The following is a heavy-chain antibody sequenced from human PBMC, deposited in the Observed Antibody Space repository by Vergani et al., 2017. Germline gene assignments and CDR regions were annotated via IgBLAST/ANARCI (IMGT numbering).Heavy chain of an antibody. CDR2: IDWDYDK. J-gene: IGHJ3*02. CDR3: ARQEIAVAVVDAFDI. CDR1: GFSLSTSGMC. D-gene: IGHD6-19*01. Sequence: QVTLRESGPALVKPTQTLTLTCTFSGFSLSTSGMCVSWIRQPPGKALEWLARIDWDYDKYYSTSLKTRLTISKDTTKNQVVRTMTNMDPVDTATYYCARQEIAVAVVDAFDIWGQGTMVTVSS. V-gene: IGHV2-70*15.